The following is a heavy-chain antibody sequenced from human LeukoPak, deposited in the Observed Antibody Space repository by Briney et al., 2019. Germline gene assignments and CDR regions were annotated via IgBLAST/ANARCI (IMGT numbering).Heavy chain of an antibody. V-gene: IGHV3-30*02. CDR1: GFTFSSYG. CDR3: AKDSYDSSGYYIQGLFDY. CDR2: IRYDGRNK. Sequence: GGSLRLSCGASGFTFSSYGMHWVRQAPGKGPEWVAFIRYDGRNKYYADSVKGRFTISRDNSKNTLYRQMNNLRAEDTAVYYCAKDSYDSSGYYIQGLFDYWGQGTLVTVSS. J-gene: IGHJ4*02. D-gene: IGHD3-22*01.